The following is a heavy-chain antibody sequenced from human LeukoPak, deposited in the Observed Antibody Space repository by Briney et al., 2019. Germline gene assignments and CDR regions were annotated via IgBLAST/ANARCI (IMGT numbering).Heavy chain of an antibody. Sequence: GGSLRLSCAASGFVFSKHAMYWVRQAPGKGLEYVSAINNNGGSTYYASSLKGRFTISRDNSKNILYLQMGSLRAEDTAVYYCARGLPIYSSGWSRNWFDLWGQGTLVTVSS. CDR2: INNNGGST. V-gene: IGHV3-64*01. CDR1: GFVFSKHA. J-gene: IGHJ5*02. D-gene: IGHD6-19*01. CDR3: ARGLPIYSSGWSRNWFDL.